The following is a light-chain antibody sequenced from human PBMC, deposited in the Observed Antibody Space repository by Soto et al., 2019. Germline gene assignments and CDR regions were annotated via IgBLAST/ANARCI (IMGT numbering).Light chain of an antibody. CDR1: QSVSNN. Sequence: EIVMTQSPATLSVCPGERATLSCRASQSVSNNLAWYQQKSGQAPRLLIYGASTRATGFPARFSGSGSETEFTLTITSLQSQDFAVYYCQQYNDWPRTFGQGTKVEIK. J-gene: IGKJ1*01. CDR3: QQYNDWPRT. V-gene: IGKV3-15*01. CDR2: GAS.